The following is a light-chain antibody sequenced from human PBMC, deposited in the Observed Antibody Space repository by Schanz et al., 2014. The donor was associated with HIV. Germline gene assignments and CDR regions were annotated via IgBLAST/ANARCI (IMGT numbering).Light chain of an antibody. CDR1: SSDVGGYNY. V-gene: IGLV2-8*01. J-gene: IGLJ7*01. Sequence: QSALTQPPSASGSPGQSVTISCTGTSSDVGGYNYVSWYQQYPGKAPKLMIYDVSNRPSGVPDRFSGSKSGTSASLAITGLQAEDEADYYCQSYDSGLDGAVFGGGTQLTVL. CDR3: QSYDSGLDGAV. CDR2: DVS.